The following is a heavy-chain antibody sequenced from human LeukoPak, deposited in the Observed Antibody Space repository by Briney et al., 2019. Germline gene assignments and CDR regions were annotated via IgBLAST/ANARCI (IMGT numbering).Heavy chain of an antibody. Sequence: SETLSLTCAVYGGSFSGYYWSWIRQPPGKGLEWIGEINHSGSTNYNPSLKSRVTISVDTSKNQFSLKLSSVTAADTAVYYCARGIYYSGGSCYFVPVRYYYYGMDVWGQGTTVTVSS. CDR3: ARGIYYSGGSCYFVPVRYYYYGMDV. CDR1: GGSFSGYY. CDR2: INHSGST. J-gene: IGHJ6*02. V-gene: IGHV4-34*01. D-gene: IGHD2-15*01.